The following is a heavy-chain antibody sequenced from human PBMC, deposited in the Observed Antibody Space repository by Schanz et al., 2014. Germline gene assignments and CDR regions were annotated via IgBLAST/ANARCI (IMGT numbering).Heavy chain of an antibody. CDR1: GYTFTSYG. J-gene: IGHJ3*02. V-gene: IGHV1-18*01. CDR2: ISPYTGNT. D-gene: IGHD2-2*01. Sequence: QVQLVQSGAEVKKPGASVKVSCKASGYTFTSYGISWVRQAPGQGLEWMGRISPYTGNTHYFDKMEGRVTMTTDTSTSTAYMELSSLRYEDTALYYCARGTMPGTFDIWGQGTMVTVSS. CDR3: ARGTMPGTFDI.